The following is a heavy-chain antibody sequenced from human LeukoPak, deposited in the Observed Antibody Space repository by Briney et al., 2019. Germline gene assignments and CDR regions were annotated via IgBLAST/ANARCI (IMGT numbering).Heavy chain of an antibody. CDR3: ASGNTGYDRDSFDI. Sequence: SQTLSLTCAISGGSISSGGYSWSWVRQPPGEGLEWVGYIYHSGSTYYNPSLQSRVTISLDRSKNQFSLKLSSMTAADTAVYYCASGNTGYDRDSFDIWGQGTMVTVSS. J-gene: IGHJ3*02. D-gene: IGHD5-12*01. CDR1: GGSISSGGYS. CDR2: IYHSGST. V-gene: IGHV4-30-2*01.